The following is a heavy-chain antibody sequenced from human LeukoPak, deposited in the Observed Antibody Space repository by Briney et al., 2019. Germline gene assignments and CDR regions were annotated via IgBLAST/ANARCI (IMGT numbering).Heavy chain of an antibody. Sequence: SETLSLTCTVSGGSISSYYWSWIRQPPGKGREWIGYIYYSGSTNYNPSLKSRVTISVDTSKNQFSLKLSSVTAADTAVYYCARGKYSSSSSSDYWGQGTLVTVSS. CDR1: GGSISSYY. CDR2: IYYSGST. CDR3: ARGKYSSSSSSDY. D-gene: IGHD6-6*01. J-gene: IGHJ4*02. V-gene: IGHV4-59*01.